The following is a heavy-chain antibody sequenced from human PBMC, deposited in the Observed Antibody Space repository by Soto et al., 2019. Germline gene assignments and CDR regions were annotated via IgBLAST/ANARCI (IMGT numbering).Heavy chain of an antibody. Sequence: GGSLRLSCAASGFTFSSYGMHWVRQAPGKGLEWVAVIWYDGSNKYYADSVKGRFTISRDNSKNTLYLQMNSLRAEDTAVYYCARDRDSYGHPPDSLDYWGQGTLVNVSS. D-gene: IGHD5-18*01. CDR1: GFTFSSYG. CDR2: IWYDGSNK. J-gene: IGHJ4*02. CDR3: ARDRDSYGHPPDSLDY. V-gene: IGHV3-33*01.